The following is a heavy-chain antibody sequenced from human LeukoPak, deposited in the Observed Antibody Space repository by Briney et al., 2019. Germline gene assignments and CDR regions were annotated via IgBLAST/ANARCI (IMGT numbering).Heavy chain of an antibody. D-gene: IGHD3-22*01. CDR1: GFTFSSYT. Sequence: GGSLRLSCAASGFTFSSYTMHWIRQAPGKGLEWVSSISGSNSYIFYADSVKGRFAVSRDNAKDSLYLQMNSLRAEDTAVYYCARAVEINYYDSSGYLYWGQGTLVTVSS. V-gene: IGHV3-21*04. J-gene: IGHJ4*02. CDR2: ISGSNSYI. CDR3: ARAVEINYYDSSGYLY.